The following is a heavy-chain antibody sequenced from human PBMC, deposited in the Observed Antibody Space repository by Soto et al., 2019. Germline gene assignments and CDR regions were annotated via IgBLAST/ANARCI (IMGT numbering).Heavy chain of an antibody. CDR3: ANVFGATEWTRGMDV. D-gene: IGHD3-3*01. J-gene: IGHJ6*04. Sequence: VELEQSGAEVKKPGSSVKVSCTTSGVILSGYTFSWVRQAPGQGLEWMGRILPIIGAPISTQKFEARFAFTADVSTNKVSMYLPSVRTVNTVVYNCANVFGATEWTRGMDVWGKGTTVTVSS. CDR1: GVILSGYT. V-gene: IGHV1-69*08. CDR2: ILPIIGAP.